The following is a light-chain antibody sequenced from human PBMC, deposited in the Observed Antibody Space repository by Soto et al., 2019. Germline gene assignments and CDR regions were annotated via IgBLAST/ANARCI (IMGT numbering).Light chain of an antibody. CDR2: DAS. J-gene: IGKJ5*01. CDR1: QSVSSY. V-gene: IGKV3-11*01. Sequence: EIGRTQSPGTLSLSPGERATLSCRASQSVSSYLAWYQQKPGQAPRLLIYDASNRATGIPARFSGSGSGTDFTLTISSLEPEDFAVYYCQQRSNWPPITFGQGTRLENK. CDR3: QQRSNWPPIT.